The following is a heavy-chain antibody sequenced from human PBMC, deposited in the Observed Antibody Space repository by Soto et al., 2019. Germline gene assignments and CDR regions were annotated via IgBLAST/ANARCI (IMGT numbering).Heavy chain of an antibody. J-gene: IGHJ6*01. V-gene: IGHV3-74*01. D-gene: IGHD3-3*01. CDR3: AREVYDFWSGYYMYYYGMDV. CDR2: INSDGSST. Sequence: EVQLVESGGGLVQPGGSLRLSCAASGFTFSSYWMHWVRQAPGKGLVWVSRINSDGSSTSYADSVKGRFTISRDNAKNTLYLQMNGLRGEDTAVEYCAREVYDFWSGYYMYYYGMDVWGQGTTVTVSS. CDR1: GFTFSSYW.